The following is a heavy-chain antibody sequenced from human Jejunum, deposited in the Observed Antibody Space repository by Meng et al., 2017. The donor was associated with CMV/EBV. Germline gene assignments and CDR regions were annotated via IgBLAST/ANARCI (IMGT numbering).Heavy chain of an antibody. CDR2: ISDDGHTI. Sequence: FHFSLYYVTWIRQAPGKGLEWIAYISDDGHTIYYADSVKGRFTISRDNTKNSVFLQMDSLRVEDTAVYYCARGPYGGNPVFGFGYWGQGSLVTVSS. CDR3: ARGPYGGNPVFGFGY. J-gene: IGHJ4*02. CDR1: FHFSLYY. D-gene: IGHD4-23*01. V-gene: IGHV3-11*01.